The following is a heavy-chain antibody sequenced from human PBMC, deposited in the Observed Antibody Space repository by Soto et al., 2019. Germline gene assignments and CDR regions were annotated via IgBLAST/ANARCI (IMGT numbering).Heavy chain of an antibody. Sequence: EVQLFESGGGLIQPGGSLRLSCAASGFMFSSYAMSWVRQAPGKGLEWVSSISASGGTANLADSVEGRCTISRDNSKSTLYLKMNSLRAEDTAVYYCAKLTYPSDSTGYYYERVSGWIDSWGQGTLVTVSS. J-gene: IGHJ5*01. D-gene: IGHD3-22*01. CDR3: AKLTYPSDSTGYYYERVSGWIDS. V-gene: IGHV3-23*01. CDR2: ISASGGTA. CDR1: GFMFSSYA.